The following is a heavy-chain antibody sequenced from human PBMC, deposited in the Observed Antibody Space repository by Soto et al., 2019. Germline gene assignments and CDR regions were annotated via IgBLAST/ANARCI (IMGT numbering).Heavy chain of an antibody. Sequence: QVQLVQSGAEVKKPGSSVKVSCKASGGTFSSYAISWVRQAPGQGLEWMGGIIPIFGTADYAQTFQGRVTITADESTSTAYTELSSLRSEDTAVYYCASHTGSSPEGRYYYGMDVWGQGTTVTVSS. CDR1: GGTFSSYA. J-gene: IGHJ6*02. CDR2: IIPIFGTA. D-gene: IGHD1-26*01. CDR3: ASHTGSSPEGRYYYGMDV. V-gene: IGHV1-69*12.